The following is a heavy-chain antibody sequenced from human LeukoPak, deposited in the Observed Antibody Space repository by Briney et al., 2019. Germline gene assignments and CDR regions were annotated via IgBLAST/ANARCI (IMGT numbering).Heavy chain of an antibody. CDR2: ISGSGST. V-gene: IGHV3-23*01. CDR1: GFTFSSYA. Sequence: GSLSLVFAASGFTFSSYAMSWVRQAPGKGLEWVSAISGSGSTYYADSVKGRLTISRDNSKNTLYLQMNSLRAEDTAVYYCAKDSCGSGWSPADYWGQGTLVTVSS. D-gene: IGHD6-19*01. J-gene: IGHJ4*02. CDR3: AKDSCGSGWSPADY.